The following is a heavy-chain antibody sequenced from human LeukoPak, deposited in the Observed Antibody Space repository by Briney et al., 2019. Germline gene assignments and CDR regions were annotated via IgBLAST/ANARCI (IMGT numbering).Heavy chain of an antibody. CDR1: GFTFSRYG. CDR2: ISYDGSNK. V-gene: IGHV3-30*03. J-gene: IGHJ4*02. Sequence: GGSLRLSCTASGFTFSRYGMHWVRQAPGKGLEGVAVISYDGSNKYYADSVKGRFTISRDNSKNTLYLQMNSLRAEDTAVYYCARVPDNYYDSSGYSPNWGQGTLVTVSS. D-gene: IGHD3-22*01. CDR3: ARVPDNYYDSSGYSPN.